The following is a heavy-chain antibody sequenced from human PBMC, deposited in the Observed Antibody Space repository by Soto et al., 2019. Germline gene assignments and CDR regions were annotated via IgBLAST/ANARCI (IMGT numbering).Heavy chain of an antibody. CDR3: ARAQTGITTAGGGRIDH. D-gene: IGHD6-13*01. J-gene: IGHJ4*02. CDR1: GFTFSTHA. Sequence: QVQLVESGGGVVQPGRSLRLSCAASGFTFSTHAMHWVRQAPGKGLECVAIVSFDGSNKYYADSVKGRFTISRDNSKNPLYLQMSGLTPEDTAVYYCARAQTGITTAGGGRIDHWGQGTLVTVSS. V-gene: IGHV3-30-3*01. CDR2: VSFDGSNK.